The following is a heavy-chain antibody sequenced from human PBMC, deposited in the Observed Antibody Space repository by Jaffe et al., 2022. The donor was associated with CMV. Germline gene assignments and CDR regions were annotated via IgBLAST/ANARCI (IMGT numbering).Heavy chain of an antibody. V-gene: IGHV3-53*01. CDR1: GFTVSSNY. J-gene: IGHJ4*02. Sequence: EVQLVESGGGLIQPGGSLRLSCAASGFTVSSNYMSWVRQAPGKGLEWVSVIYSGGSTYYADSVKGRFTISRDNSKNTLYLQMNSLRAEDTAVYYCARGSGGWARPFDYWGQGTLVTVSS. D-gene: IGHD6-19*01. CDR2: IYSGGST. CDR3: ARGSGGWARPFDY.